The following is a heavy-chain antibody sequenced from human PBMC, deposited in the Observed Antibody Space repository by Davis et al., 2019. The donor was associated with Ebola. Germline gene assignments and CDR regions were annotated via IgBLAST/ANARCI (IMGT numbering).Heavy chain of an antibody. CDR1: GYGFINYF. Sequence: ASVKVSCKPSGYGFINYFIHWVRQAPGQGLEWMGCINPSSGGTKFAQKFQGRVTMTRDTSTSIVYMEVSSLRSEDTAVYYCARDLTYCTSVPCSGPGDFYYYYMDVWGKGTTVTVSS. V-gene: IGHV1-2*02. CDR2: INPSSGGT. D-gene: IGHD2-8*02. CDR3: ARDLTYCTSVPCSGPGDFYYYYMDV. J-gene: IGHJ6*03.